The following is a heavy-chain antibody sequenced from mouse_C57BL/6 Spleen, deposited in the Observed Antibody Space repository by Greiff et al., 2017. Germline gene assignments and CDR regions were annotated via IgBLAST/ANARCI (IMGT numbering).Heavy chain of an antibody. CDR1: GFTFSDYG. CDR2: ISSGSSTI. J-gene: IGHJ2*01. CDR3: ARFYDGYSSYYFDY. V-gene: IGHV5-17*01. Sequence: EVQLVESGGGLVKPGGSLKLSCAASGFTFSDYGMHWVRQAPEKGLEWVAYISSGSSTIYYADTVKGRFTISRDNAKNTLFLQMTSLRSEDTAMYYCARFYDGYSSYYFDYWGQGTTLTVSS. D-gene: IGHD2-3*01.